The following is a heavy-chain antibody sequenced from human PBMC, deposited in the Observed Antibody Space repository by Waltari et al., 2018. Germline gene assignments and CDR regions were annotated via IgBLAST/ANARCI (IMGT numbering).Heavy chain of an antibody. V-gene: IGHV3-73*01. CDR3: TRSGVTTVAFDI. D-gene: IGHD4-17*01. Sequence: EVQLVESGGGLVQPGGSLKLSCAASGFSFSDSTMHWVRQAPGKGLEGVGRIRNKRNSYATVSTASVKGRFTISRDDSKNMAYLQMDSLTIEDTAVYYCTRSGVTTVAFDIWGQGTMVTVSS. CDR2: IRNKRNSYAT. CDR1: GFSFSDST. J-gene: IGHJ3*02.